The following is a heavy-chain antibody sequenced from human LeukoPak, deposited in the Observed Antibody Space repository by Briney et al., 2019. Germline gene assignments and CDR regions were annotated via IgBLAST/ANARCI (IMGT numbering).Heavy chain of an antibody. CDR3: VATRVCGGVLLRPNCLYFEN. CDR2: IDYSGGNT. CDR1: GFTFNNYV. V-gene: IGHV3-23*01. Sequence: PGGSLRLSCAASGFTFNNYVMSWVRQAPGKGLEWVSGIDYSGGNTNYADSVLGRFTVSRDNSKNTLYLQMNGLRAEDTAVYYCVATRVCGGVLLRPNCLYFENWGQGTLVSVSS. D-gene: IGHD3-10*01. J-gene: IGHJ4*02.